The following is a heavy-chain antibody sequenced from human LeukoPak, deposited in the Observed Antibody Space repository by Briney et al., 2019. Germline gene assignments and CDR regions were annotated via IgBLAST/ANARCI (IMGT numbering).Heavy chain of an antibody. CDR3: AKDKLYCSRASCYPYYYYMDV. V-gene: IGHV3-43D*03. CDR1: GFTFDDYA. J-gene: IGHJ6*03. CDR2: ISWDGGST. Sequence: GGSLRLSCAASGFTFDDYAMHWVRQAPGKGLEWVSLISWDGGSTYYADSVKGRFTISRDNSKNSLYLQMNSLRAEDTALYYCAKDKLYCSRASCYPYYYYMDVWGKGTTVTVSS. D-gene: IGHD2-2*01.